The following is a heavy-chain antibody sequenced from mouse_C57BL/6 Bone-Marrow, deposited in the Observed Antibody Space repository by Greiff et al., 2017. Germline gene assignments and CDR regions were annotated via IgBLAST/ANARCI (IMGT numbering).Heavy chain of an antibody. CDR2: IDPSDSYT. CDR1: GYTFTSYW. V-gene: IGHV1-69*01. CDR3: SRVNYYYGSSYVPHYYAVDY. D-gene: IGHD1-1*01. Sequence: QVHVKQPGAELVMPGASVKLSCKASGYTFTSYWMHWVKQRPGQGLEWIGEIDPSDSYTNYNQKFKGKSTLTVDKSSSTAYMQLSSLTSENSAVYYCSRVNYYYGSSYVPHYYAVDYWGPGTSVTVSS. J-gene: IGHJ4*01.